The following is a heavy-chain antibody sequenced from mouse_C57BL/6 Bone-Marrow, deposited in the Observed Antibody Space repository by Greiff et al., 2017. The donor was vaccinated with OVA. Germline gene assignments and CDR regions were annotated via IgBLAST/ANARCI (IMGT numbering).Heavy chain of an antibody. V-gene: IGHV5-2*03. CDR3: ARRWLLLMDY. Sequence: EVKLVESGGGLVQPGESLKLSCESNEYEFPSHDMSWVRKTPEKRLELVAAINSDGGSTYYPDTMERRFTISRDNAKNTLFLQMTSLRSEDTAMYYCARRWLLLMDYWGQGTSVTVSS. J-gene: IGHJ4*01. CDR1: EYEFPSHD. CDR2: INSDGGST. D-gene: IGHD2-3*01.